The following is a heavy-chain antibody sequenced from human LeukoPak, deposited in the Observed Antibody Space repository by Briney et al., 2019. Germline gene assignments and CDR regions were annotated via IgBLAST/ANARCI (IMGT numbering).Heavy chain of an antibody. J-gene: IGHJ4*02. V-gene: IGHV1-18*01. CDR1: GYTFTSYG. Sequence: GASVKVSCKASGYTFTSYGISWVRQAPGQGLEWMGWISAYNGNTNYAQKHQGRVTTTTDTSTSTTYMELRSLRSDDTAVYYCARSGRWEEATDAVDYWGQGTLVTVSS. D-gene: IGHD4-23*01. CDR3: ARSGRWEEATDAVDY. CDR2: ISAYNGNT.